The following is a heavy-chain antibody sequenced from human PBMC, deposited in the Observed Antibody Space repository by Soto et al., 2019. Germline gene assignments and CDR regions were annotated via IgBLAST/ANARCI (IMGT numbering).Heavy chain of an antibody. V-gene: IGHV4-31*03. CDR1: GGSISSGGYY. D-gene: IGHD3-10*01. J-gene: IGHJ6*02. CDR2: LYYSGST. Sequence: SETLSLTCTVSGGSISSGGYYWSWLRQHPGKGLVWIGYLYYSGSTYYNPSLQSRVTIAVDTSKNQFSLKLSSVTAADTAVYYCARDQIGALVYGMDVWGQGTTVTVSS. CDR3: ARDQIGALVYGMDV.